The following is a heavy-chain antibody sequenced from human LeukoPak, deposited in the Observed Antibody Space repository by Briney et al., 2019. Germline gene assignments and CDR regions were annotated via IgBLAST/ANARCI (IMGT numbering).Heavy chain of an antibody. CDR1: GYTFTSYY. D-gene: IGHD6-13*01. CDR3: ARRVEAAQNWFDP. J-gene: IGHJ5*02. V-gene: IGHV1-46*01. Sequence: ASVRVSCKASGYTFTSYYMHWVRQAPGQGLEWMGIINPSGGSTSYAQKFQGRVTMTRDTSTSTVYVELSSLRSEDTAVYYCARRVEAAQNWFDPWGQGTLVTVSS. CDR2: INPSGGST.